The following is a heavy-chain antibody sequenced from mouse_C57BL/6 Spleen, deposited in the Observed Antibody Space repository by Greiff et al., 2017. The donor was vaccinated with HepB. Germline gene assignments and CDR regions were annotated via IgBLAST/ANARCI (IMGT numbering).Heavy chain of an antibody. CDR3: ARLASHYFDY. CDR2: LDPSDSYT. J-gene: IGHJ2*01. Sequence: QVQLQQPGAELVMPGASVKLSCQASGSTFTSYWMHWVKQRPGQGLEWIGELDPSDSYTNYNQKFKGKSTLTVDQSSSTSYMQLSSLTSEDSAVYYCARLASHYFDYWGQGTTLTVSS. V-gene: IGHV1-69*01. CDR1: GSTFTSYW.